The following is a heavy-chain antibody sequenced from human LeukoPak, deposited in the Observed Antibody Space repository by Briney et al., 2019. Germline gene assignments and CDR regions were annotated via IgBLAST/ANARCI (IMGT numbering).Heavy chain of an antibody. V-gene: IGHV3-23*01. Sequence: PGGSLRLSCAASGFTFSSYALSWVRQAPGKGLEWVSAISGSGGSTYYADSVKGRFTISRENAKNSLYLQMNSLRAGDTAVYYCARAGYADYYYYGMDVWGQGTTVTVSS. J-gene: IGHJ6*02. CDR3: ARAGYADYYYYGMDV. CDR1: GFTFSSYA. CDR2: ISGSGGST. D-gene: IGHD5-12*01.